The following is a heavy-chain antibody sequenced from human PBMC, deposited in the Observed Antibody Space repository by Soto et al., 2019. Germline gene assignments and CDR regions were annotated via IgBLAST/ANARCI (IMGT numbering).Heavy chain of an antibody. J-gene: IGHJ4*02. CDR3: ARSVEWLASFDY. D-gene: IGHD6-19*01. Sequence: QVQLVQSGAEVKKPGASVKVSCKASGYTFTSYDINWVRQATGQGLEWMGWMNPNSGNTGYAHKFQGRVTMTRNTSISTAYMELSSLRSDDTAVYYCARSVEWLASFDYWGQGTVVMVSS. V-gene: IGHV1-8*01. CDR2: MNPNSGNT. CDR1: GYTFTSYD.